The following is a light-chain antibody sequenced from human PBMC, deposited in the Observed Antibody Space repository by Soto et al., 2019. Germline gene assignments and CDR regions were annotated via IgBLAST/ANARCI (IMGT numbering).Light chain of an antibody. CDR1: QSISSY. V-gene: IGKV1-39*01. Sequence: DIQMTQSPSSLSASVGDRVTITCRASQSISSYLNWYQQKPAKAPKLLIYAASSFQSGAPSRFSGSGSGTDFTLPIRSLQRADFAIYYCQQSYSTPQTFAQGTTVAIK. CDR3: QQSYSTPQT. J-gene: IGKJ1*01. CDR2: AAS.